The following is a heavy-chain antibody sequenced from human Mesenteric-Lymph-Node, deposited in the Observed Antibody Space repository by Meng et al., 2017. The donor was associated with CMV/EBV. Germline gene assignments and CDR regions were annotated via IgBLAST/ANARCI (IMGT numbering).Heavy chain of an antibody. CDR2: ISSSSSYI. J-gene: IGHJ4*02. D-gene: IGHD6-19*01. CDR3: AKDWTNLVAGIDY. Sequence: GESLKISCAASGFTFDDYTMHWVRQAPGKGLEWVSSISSSSSYIYYADSVKGRFTISRDNAKNSLYLQMNSLRPEDTALYYCAKDWTNLVAGIDYWGPGTLVTVSS. CDR1: GFTFDDYT. V-gene: IGHV3-21*04.